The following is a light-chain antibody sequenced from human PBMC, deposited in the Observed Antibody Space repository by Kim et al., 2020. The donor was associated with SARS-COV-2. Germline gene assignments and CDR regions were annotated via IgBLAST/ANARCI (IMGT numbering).Light chain of an antibody. J-gene: IGLJ3*02. V-gene: IGLV2-23*02. CDR3: CSYSPSTTVV. CDR1: SSDVGSYNL. Sequence: LTQPASVSGSPGQSITISCSGTSSDVGSYNLVSWYQHHPGKAPKLMVYEVTERPSGVSNRFSGSKSGNTASLTISGLQAADEADYYCCSYSPSTTVVFGGGTKVTVL. CDR2: EVT.